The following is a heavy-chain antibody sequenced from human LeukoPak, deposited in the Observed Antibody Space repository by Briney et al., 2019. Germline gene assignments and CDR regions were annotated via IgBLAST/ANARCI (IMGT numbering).Heavy chain of an antibody. D-gene: IGHD3-22*01. CDR3: AGKYVKYYDSSGYSY. V-gene: IGHV3-66*01. Sequence: GGSLRLSCAASGFTVSSNYMSWVCQAPGKGLEWVSVIYSGGSTYYADSVKGRFTISRDNSKNTLYLQMNSLRAEDTAVYYCAGKYVKYYDSSGYSYWGQGTLVTVSS. CDR1: GFTVSSNY. J-gene: IGHJ4*02. CDR2: IYSGGST.